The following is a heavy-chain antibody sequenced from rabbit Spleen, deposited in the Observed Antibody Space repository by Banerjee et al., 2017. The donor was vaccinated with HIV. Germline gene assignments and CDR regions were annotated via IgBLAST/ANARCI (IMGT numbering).Heavy chain of an antibody. Sequence: QEQLVESGGGLVQPGGSLKLSCKASGFDFSSYGVSWVRQAPGKGLEWIGYIDPVFGITYYANWVNGRFTISSHNAQNTLFLQLNSLTAADTATYFCARDVGYDGYDLWGPGTLVTVS. D-gene: IGHD6-1*01. V-gene: IGHV1S47*01. J-gene: IGHJ4*01. CDR3: ARDVGYDGYDL. CDR2: IDPVFGIT. CDR1: GFDFSSYG.